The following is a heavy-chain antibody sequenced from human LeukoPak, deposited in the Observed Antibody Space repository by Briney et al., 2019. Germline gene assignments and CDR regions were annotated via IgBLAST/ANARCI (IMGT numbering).Heavy chain of an antibody. Sequence: GGSLRLSCEASGFSIEDFGMSWVRQPPGKGLEWVSGVTWNGGSTGYAASVEGRFTNSRDNAKNSLYLQMNSLRAEDTALYYCAMKFSQDYYYMDVWGKGTTVTVSS. J-gene: IGHJ6*03. CDR1: GFSIEDFG. V-gene: IGHV3-20*04. CDR2: VTWNGGST. CDR3: AMKFSQDYYYMDV.